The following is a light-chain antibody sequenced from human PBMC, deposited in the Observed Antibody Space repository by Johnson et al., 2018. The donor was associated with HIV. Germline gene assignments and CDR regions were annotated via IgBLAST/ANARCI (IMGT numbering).Light chain of an antibody. J-gene: IGLJ1*01. CDR3: GTLDSSLSAPYV. CDR1: SSNIVNIY. CDR2: DNH. Sequence: QSVLTQPPSVSAAPGQKVTISCSASSSNIVNIYISWYQHLPGTAPKLLIYDNHKRPSGIPDRFSGSKSGTSATLGITGLQTGDEADYYCGTLDSSLSAPYVFGTGTKVTVL. V-gene: IGLV1-51*01.